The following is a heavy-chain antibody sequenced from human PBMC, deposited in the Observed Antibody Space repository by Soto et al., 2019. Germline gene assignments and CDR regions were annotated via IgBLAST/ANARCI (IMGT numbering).Heavy chain of an antibody. CDR1: GDSISSSSYY. D-gene: IGHD4-17*01. V-gene: IGHV4-39*01. J-gene: IGHJ4*02. CDR3: ARWRTNSSYGGWVGY. CDR2: IYYNGRT. Sequence: SETLSLTCTVSGDSISSSSYYWGWTRQPPGKGLEWIGSIYYNGRTYYKPSLKSRVTISVDTSKNQFSLKLSSVTAADTAVYYCARWRTNSSYGGWVGYWGQGTLVTVSS.